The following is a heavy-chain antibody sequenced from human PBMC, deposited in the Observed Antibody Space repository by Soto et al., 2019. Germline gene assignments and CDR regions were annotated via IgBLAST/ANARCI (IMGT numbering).Heavy chain of an antibody. CDR3: SRDNWNRNYYYYSGMDV. J-gene: IGHJ6*02. Sequence: SQTLSLTCDISGDSVSSNSAAWNWIRQSPSRGLEWLGRTYYRSKWYNDYAVSVKSRITINPDTSKNQFSLQLNSVTPEDTAVYYCSRDNWNRNYYYYSGMDVWGQGTTVTSP. D-gene: IGHD1-20*01. CDR2: TYYRSKWYN. V-gene: IGHV6-1*01. CDR1: GDSVSSNSAA.